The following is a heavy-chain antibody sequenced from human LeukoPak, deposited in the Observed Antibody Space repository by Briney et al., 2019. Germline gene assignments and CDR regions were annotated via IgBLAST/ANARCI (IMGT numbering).Heavy chain of an antibody. CDR3: ARVRGDFETD. Sequence: PSEALSLTCSVSGGFISSYYWTWIRQPPGKGLEWIGYRYYSGSTTYNPSLKSRVTISVDTSKSQFSLKLISVTAADTAIYYCARVRGDFETDWGQGTLVTVSS. D-gene: IGHD3-16*01. V-gene: IGHV4-59*01. CDR2: RYYSGST. CDR1: GGFISSYY. J-gene: IGHJ1*01.